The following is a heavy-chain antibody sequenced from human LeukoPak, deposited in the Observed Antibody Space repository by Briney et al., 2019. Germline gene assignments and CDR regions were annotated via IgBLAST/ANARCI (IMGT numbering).Heavy chain of an antibody. J-gene: IGHJ4*02. CDR1: GFTFSEDY. CDR3: ARASSSYGGTSGRFDY. CDR2: ISSSGSTI. Sequence: RSSESLRLSCAASGFTFSEDYRIGIRQAPGNGLDWVSYISSSGSTIYYADSVKGRFAISRDNAKNSLYLQMNSLRAEDTAVNYCARASSSYGGTSGRFDYWGQGTLVTVSS. D-gene: IGHD4-23*01. V-gene: IGHV3-11*01.